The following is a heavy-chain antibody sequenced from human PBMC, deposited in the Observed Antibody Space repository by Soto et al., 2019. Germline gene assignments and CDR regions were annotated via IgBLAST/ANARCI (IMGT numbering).Heavy chain of an antibody. V-gene: IGHV6-1*01. Sequence: SQTLSLTCAISGDSVSSNSAAWNWIRQSPSRGLEWLGRTYYRSKWYNDYAVSVKSRITINPDTSKNQFSLQLNSVTPEDTAVYYCARDRGYSYGYGNYGMDVWGQGTTVTVSS. D-gene: IGHD5-18*01. J-gene: IGHJ6*02. CDR3: ARDRGYSYGYGNYGMDV. CDR1: GDSVSSNSAA. CDR2: TYYRSKWYN.